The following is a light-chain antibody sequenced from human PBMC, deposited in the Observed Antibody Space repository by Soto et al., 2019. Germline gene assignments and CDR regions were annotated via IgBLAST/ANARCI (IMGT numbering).Light chain of an antibody. CDR2: LEGSGSY. CDR1: SGHSSYI. V-gene: IGLV4-60*02. Sequence: QHVLTQSSSASASLGSSVKLTCTLSSGHSSYIIAWHHQQPGKAPRYLMKLEGSGSYNKGSGVPDRFSGSSSGADRYLTISNLQFEDEANYYCETWDSNTRVFGGGTQLTVL. CDR3: ETWDSNTRV. J-gene: IGLJ2*01.